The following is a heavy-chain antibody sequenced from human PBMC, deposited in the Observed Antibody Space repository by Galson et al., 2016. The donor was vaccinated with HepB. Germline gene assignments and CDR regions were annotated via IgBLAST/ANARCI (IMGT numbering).Heavy chain of an antibody. CDR1: GFTFRSYE. Sequence: SLRLSCAASGFTFRSYEMNWVRQAPGKGLEWVSYINSSGSTIKDADSVKGRFTISRDNAKNSLFLQLNSLRAEDTALYYCAKDPYRLGNYFEYWGQGTPVTVSS. D-gene: IGHD2-2*01. V-gene: IGHV3-48*03. CDR3: AKDPYRLGNYFEY. J-gene: IGHJ4*02. CDR2: INSSGSTI.